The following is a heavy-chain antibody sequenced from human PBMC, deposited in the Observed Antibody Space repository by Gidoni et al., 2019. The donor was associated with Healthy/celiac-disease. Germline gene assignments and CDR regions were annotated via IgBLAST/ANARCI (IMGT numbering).Heavy chain of an antibody. CDR2: ISYDGSKK. CDR1: GFTFSSYA. Sequence: QVQLVESGGGVVQPGMSLRLSCAASGFTFSSYAMHWVRQAPGKGLEWVAVISYDGSKKYYADSVKGRFTISRDNSKNTLYLQMNSLRAEDTAVYYCALEGYDSSGYYVFDYWGQGTLVTVSS. CDR3: ALEGYDSSGYYVFDY. D-gene: IGHD3-22*01. J-gene: IGHJ4*02. V-gene: IGHV3-30-3*01.